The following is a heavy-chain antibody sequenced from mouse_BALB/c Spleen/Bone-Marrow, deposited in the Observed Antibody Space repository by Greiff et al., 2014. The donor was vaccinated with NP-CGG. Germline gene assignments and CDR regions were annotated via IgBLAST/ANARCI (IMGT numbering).Heavy chain of an antibody. D-gene: IGHD1-1*01. Sequence: VQGVESGPGLVAPSQSLSITCTVSGFSLSGYGVSWVRQPSGKGLEWLGVIWGDGSINYHSALISRLSISKDNSKSQVFLELNSLQIDDTATYYCAKTNRYGYAMDYWGQGTSVTVSS. CDR1: GFSLSGYG. J-gene: IGHJ4*01. CDR2: IWGDGSI. V-gene: IGHV2-3*01. CDR3: AKTNRYGYAMDY.